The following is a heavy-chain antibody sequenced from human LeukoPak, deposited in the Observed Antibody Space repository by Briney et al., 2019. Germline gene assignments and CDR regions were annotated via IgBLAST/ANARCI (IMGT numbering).Heavy chain of an antibody. CDR1: GASINKYY. V-gene: IGHV4-4*07. J-gene: IGHJ4*02. CDR3: ATNYTAVSAFDS. Sequence: SETLSLTCTVSGASINKYYWNWIRQPAGKGLEWIGHLYTSGTTKYNPSLKSRVTMSVDTSKNQFSLNLYSVTAADTAIYYCATNYTAVSAFDSWGQGTLVTVSS. D-gene: IGHD6-19*01. CDR2: LYTSGTT.